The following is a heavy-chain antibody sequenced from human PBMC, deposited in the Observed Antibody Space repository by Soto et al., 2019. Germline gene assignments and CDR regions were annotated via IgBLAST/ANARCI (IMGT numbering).Heavy chain of an antibody. Sequence: PGGSLRLSCTASGITFSNYAMSWVRQAPRKGLEGVSSISTSGGRPYYADSVKGRFTISRENSKNTLYLQMNSLRVEDTAVYYCAKDPDRYDYVWGTYRYIDHWGQGTLVTVSS. V-gene: IGHV3-23*01. J-gene: IGHJ4*02. D-gene: IGHD3-16*02. CDR3: AKDPDRYDYVWGTYRYIDH. CDR2: ISTSGGRP. CDR1: GITFSNYA.